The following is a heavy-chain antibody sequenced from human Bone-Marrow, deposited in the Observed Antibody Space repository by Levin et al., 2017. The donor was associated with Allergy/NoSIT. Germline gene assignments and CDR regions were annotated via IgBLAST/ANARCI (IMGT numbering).Heavy chain of an antibody. CDR2: ISWDGLVT. CDR1: GFTFHHYT. CDR3: ARGNSGWSEYYFDY. Sequence: GESLKISCAASGFTFHHYTMHWVRQAPGRGLEWVSLISWDGLVTYYGDSVKGRFTISRDNRKSSLFLQMDSLTTEDTALYYCARGNSGWSEYYFDYWGQGTRVTVSS. V-gene: IGHV3-43*01. J-gene: IGHJ4*02. D-gene: IGHD6-19*01.